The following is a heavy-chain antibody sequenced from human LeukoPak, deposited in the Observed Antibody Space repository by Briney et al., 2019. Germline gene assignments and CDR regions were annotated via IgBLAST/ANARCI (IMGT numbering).Heavy chain of an antibody. Sequence: SETLSLTCTVSGGSISSYYWSWIRQPPGKGLEWIGYIYYSGSTNYNPSLKSRVTISVDTSKNQFSLKLSSVTAADTAVYYCARTIAAAGQDAFDIWGQGTMVTVSS. J-gene: IGHJ3*02. CDR1: GGSISSYY. V-gene: IGHV4-59*08. CDR2: IYYSGST. CDR3: ARTIAAAGQDAFDI. D-gene: IGHD6-13*01.